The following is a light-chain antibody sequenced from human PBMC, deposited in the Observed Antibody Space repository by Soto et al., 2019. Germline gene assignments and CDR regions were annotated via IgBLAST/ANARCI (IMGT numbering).Light chain of an antibody. J-gene: IGKJ1*01. CDR1: QSISSW. V-gene: IGKV1-5*03. CDR3: QQYDSFSVT. Sequence: DVQMTQSPSTLSASVGDRVTITCRASQSISSWLAWYQQKPGKAPKLLIYKASTLESGVPSNFSGSGSGTEFTLTISSLQPDDFATYYCQQYDSFSVTFGQGTKVDI. CDR2: KAS.